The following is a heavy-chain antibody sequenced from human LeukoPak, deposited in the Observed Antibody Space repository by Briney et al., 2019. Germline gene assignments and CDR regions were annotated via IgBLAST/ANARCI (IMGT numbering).Heavy chain of an antibody. V-gene: IGHV1-18*01. CDR2: ISAYNGNT. J-gene: IGHJ3*02. D-gene: IGHD3-16*01. Sequence: ASVKVSCKASGYTFTSYGISWVRQAPGQGLEWMGWISAYNGNTNYAQKLQDRVTMTTDTSTSTAYMELRSLRSDDTAVYYCARDYDGGESFDIWGQGTMVTVSS. CDR1: GYTFTSYG. CDR3: ARDYDGGESFDI.